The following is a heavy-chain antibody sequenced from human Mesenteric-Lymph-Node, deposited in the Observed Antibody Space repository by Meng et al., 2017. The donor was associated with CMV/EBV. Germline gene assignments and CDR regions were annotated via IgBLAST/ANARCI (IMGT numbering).Heavy chain of an antibody. CDR1: RFSFSSYW. D-gene: IGHD5/OR15-5a*01. V-gene: IGHV3-74*01. J-gene: IGHJ5*02. CDR2: INSDGSIT. CDR3: TRARFTSVDCFDP. Sequence: AYRFSFSSYWMHWVRQAPGKGLVWVSRINSDGSITNYADSVKGRFTISRDNARNTLYLQMNSLRAEDTAVYYCTRARFTSVDCFDPWGQGTLVTVSS.